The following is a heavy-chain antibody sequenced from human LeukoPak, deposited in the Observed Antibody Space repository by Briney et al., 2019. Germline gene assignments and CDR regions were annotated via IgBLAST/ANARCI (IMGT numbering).Heavy chain of an antibody. CDR2: IIPIFGTA. V-gene: IGHV1-69*13. CDR3: ARGGHNWFDP. Sequence: ASVKASCKASGGTFSSYAISWVRQAPGQGLEWMGGIIPIFGTANYAQKFQGRVTITADESTSTAYMELSSLRSEDTAVYYCARGGHNWFDPWGQGTLVTVSS. CDR1: GGTFSSYA. J-gene: IGHJ5*02.